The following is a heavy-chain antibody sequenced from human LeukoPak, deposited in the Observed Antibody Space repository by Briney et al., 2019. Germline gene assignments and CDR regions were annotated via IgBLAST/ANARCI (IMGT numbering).Heavy chain of an antibody. D-gene: IGHD6-13*01. Sequence: GGSLRPSCLGSGFSFSTYWMGWVRQAPGKGLEWVANIMQDGSEKNYVDSVKGRFTISRDNARNSLFLQMNSLGAEDTAVYYCAREVYSSRRPADAFDIWGQGTVVTVSS. CDR2: IMQDGSEK. V-gene: IGHV3-7*01. CDR3: AREVYSSRRPADAFDI. J-gene: IGHJ3*02. CDR1: GFSFSTYW.